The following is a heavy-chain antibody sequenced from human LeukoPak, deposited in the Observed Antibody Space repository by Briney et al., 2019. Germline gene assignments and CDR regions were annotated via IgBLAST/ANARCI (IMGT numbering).Heavy chain of an antibody. CDR1: GGSISSYY. V-gene: IGHV4-59*01. CDR3: ARGGVLLEWLLYADY. Sequence: SETLSLTCTVSGGSISSYYWSWIRQPPGKGLEWIGYIYYSGSTNYNPSLKSRVTISVDTSKNQFSLKLSSVTAADTAVYYCARGGVLLEWLLYADYWGQGTLVTVSS. CDR2: IYYSGST. D-gene: IGHD3-3*01. J-gene: IGHJ4*02.